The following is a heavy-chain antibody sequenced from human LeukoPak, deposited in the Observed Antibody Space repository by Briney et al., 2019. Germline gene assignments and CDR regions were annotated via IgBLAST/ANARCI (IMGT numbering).Heavy chain of an antibody. J-gene: IGHJ6*03. Sequence: GGSLRLSCAASGFTFSNYWMSWVRQAPGKGLEWGANINQDGSEKYYVDSVKGRFTISRDNAKNSLSLQMNSLRAEDTAVYYCARAVGYCSSTSCYDYYYYMDVWGKGTTVTVSS. CDR3: ARAVGYCSSTSCYDYYYYMDV. CDR1: GFTFSNYW. V-gene: IGHV3-7*01. D-gene: IGHD2-2*01. CDR2: INQDGSEK.